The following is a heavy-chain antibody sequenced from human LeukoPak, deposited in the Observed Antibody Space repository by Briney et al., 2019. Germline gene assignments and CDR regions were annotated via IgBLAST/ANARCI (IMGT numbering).Heavy chain of an antibody. V-gene: IGHV4-61*08. D-gene: IGHD2-15*01. J-gene: IGHJ6*02. CDR2: IYYSGST. Sequence: PSETLSLTCAVSGGSISSGGYSWSWIRQPPGKGLEWIGYIYYSGSTNYNPSLKSRVTISVDTSKNQFSLKLSSVTAADTAVYYCARSSPSGSTVGMDVWGQGTTVTVSS. CDR3: ARSSPSGSTVGMDV. CDR1: GGSISSGGYS.